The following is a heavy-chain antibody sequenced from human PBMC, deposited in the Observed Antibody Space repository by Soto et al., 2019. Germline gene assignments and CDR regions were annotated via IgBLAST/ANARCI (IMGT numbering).Heavy chain of an antibody. CDR3: ARGLVTMVRGVIFHGGDRYRVV. CDR1: GGSFSGYY. V-gene: IGHV4-34*01. D-gene: IGHD3-10*01. Sequence: SETLSLTCAVYGGSFSGYYWSWIRQPPGKGLEWIGEINHSGSTNYNPSLKSRVTISVDTSKNQFSLRLSSVTAADTAVYYCARGLVTMVRGVIFHGGDRYRVVWGKGTTVTVSS. CDR2: INHSGST. J-gene: IGHJ6*04.